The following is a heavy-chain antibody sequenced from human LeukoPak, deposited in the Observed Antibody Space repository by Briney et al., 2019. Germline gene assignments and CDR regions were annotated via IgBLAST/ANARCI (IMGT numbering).Heavy chain of an antibody. V-gene: IGHV4-34*01. Sequence: SETLSLTCAVYGGSFSGYYWSWIRQPPGKGLEWIGEINHSGSTNYNPSLKSRVTISVDTSKNQFSLKLSSVTAADTAVYYCASLYYYDSAPFDPWGQGTLVTVSS. CDR2: INHSGST. D-gene: IGHD3-22*01. CDR3: ASLYYYDSAPFDP. CDR1: GGSFSGYY. J-gene: IGHJ5*02.